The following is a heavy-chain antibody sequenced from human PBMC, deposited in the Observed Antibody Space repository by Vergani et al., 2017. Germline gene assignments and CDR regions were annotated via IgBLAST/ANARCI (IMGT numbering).Heavy chain of an antibody. CDR3: ARHPNNGNDDQGGVAFDI. J-gene: IGHJ3*02. V-gene: IGHV5-51*01. CDR2: IYPGDSDT. D-gene: IGHD1-1*01. Sequence: EVQLVQSGAEVKKPGESLKISCKGSGYSFTSYWIGWVRQMPGKGLEWMGIIYPGDSDTRYSPSFQGQVTISADKSISTAYLQWSSLKASDTAMYYCARHPNNGNDDQGGVAFDIWGQGTMVTVSS. CDR1: GYSFTSYW.